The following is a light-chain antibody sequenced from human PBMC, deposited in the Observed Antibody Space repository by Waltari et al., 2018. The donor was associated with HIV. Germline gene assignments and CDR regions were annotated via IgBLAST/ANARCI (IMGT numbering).Light chain of an antibody. V-gene: IGLV1-47*01. CDR1: SSNIGSNY. J-gene: IGLJ3*02. Sequence: QSVLTQPPSASGTPGQRVTISCSGSSSNIGSNYVYWYQQLPGTAPKLLIYMNNQRPSGVPDRFSSSKSGTSASLAISGLRSEDEADYYCAAWDASLSAWVFGGGTKLTVL. CDR3: AAWDASLSAWV. CDR2: MNN.